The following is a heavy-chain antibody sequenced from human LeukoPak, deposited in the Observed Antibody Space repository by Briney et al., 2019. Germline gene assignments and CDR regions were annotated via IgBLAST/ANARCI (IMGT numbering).Heavy chain of an antibody. J-gene: IGHJ4*02. D-gene: IGHD1-14*01. CDR1: GFTFSSYG. CDR2: IWYDGSNK. CDR3: RADYNEFDY. V-gene: IGHV3-33*01. Sequence: GGSLRLSCAASGFTFSSYGMHWVRQAPGKGLEWVAVIWYDGSNKYYADSVKGRFTISRDNSKNTLYLQMNSLRAEDTAVYYCRADYNEFDYWGQGTLVTVSS.